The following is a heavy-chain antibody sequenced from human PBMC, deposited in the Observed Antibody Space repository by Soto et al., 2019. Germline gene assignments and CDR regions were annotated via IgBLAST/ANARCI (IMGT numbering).Heavy chain of an antibody. CDR3: ASGGYHDSNGDDSFDL. J-gene: IGHJ3*01. Sequence: QVQLQESGPGLVKPSQTLSLTCIVSGGSITSGNYYWNWIRQHPGKGLEWIGYIYYSGGTPYNPTRQTRVTVSEHTSKSPSALKLSYVTAAAATAAYFASGGYHDSNGDDSFDLWGHGTVVAFSS. CDR2: IYYSGGT. V-gene: IGHV4-31*03. D-gene: IGHD3-22*01. CDR1: GGSITSGNYY.